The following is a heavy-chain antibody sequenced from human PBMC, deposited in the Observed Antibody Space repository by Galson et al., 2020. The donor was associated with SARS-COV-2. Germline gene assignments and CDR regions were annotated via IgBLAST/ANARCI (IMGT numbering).Heavy chain of an antibody. J-gene: IGHJ5*02. D-gene: IGHD3-10*01. CDR3: ARLVCTSSNCFDINYFGSESFYRKGYNYFDP. CDR1: GGSFSGYY. V-gene: IGHV4-34*01. Sequence: SETLSLTCAVYGGSFSGYYWSWIRQPPGKGLEWIGEINHSGSTNYNPSLKSRVTISVDTSKNQFSLKLNSVTAADTAVYFCARLVCTSSNCFDINYFGSESFYRKGYNYFDPWGQGTLITVSS. CDR2: INHSGST.